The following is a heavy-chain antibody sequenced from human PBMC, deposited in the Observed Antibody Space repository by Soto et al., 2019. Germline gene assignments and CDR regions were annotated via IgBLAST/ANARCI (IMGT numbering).Heavy chain of an antibody. J-gene: IGHJ4*02. CDR2: ISYDGSNK. D-gene: IGHD5-18*01. CDR1: GFTFSSYG. Sequence: QVQLVESGGGVVQPGRSLRLSCAASGFTFSSYGMHWGRQAPGKGLEWVAVISYDGSNKYYADSVKGRFTISRDNSKNTLYLQMNSLRAEDTAVYYCAKSRGKLTSELEYSYGYAHDYWGQGTLVTVSS. CDR3: AKSRGKLTSELEYSYGYAHDY. V-gene: IGHV3-30*18.